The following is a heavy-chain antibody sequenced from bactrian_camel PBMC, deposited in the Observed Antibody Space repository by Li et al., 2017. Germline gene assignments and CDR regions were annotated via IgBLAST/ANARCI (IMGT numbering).Heavy chain of an antibody. CDR2: INSKDDRT. CDR1: GFTFSNYA. V-gene: IGHV3S31*01. Sequence: VQLVESGGGLVQPGGSLRLSCVASGFTFSNYAMTWVRQAPGKGLEWLTTINSKDDRTYYADSVKGRFTVSRDNAKNTLYLQMNNLKLEDTAMYYCNTGAELRPTCDLNYWGQGTQVTVS. J-gene: IGHJ4*01. CDR3: NTGAELRPTCDLNY. D-gene: IGHD3*01.